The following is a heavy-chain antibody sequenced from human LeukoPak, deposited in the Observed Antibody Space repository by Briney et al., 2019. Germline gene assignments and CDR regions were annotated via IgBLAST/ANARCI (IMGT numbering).Heavy chain of an antibody. Sequence: GGSLRLSCAASGVTLSSYAMSWARQAPGKGLEWVSGISSSGSGGNTYYADSVKGRFTISRDSSKNTLFLHMNTLRAEDTAIYYCARQPADDYGDNFDLWGRGTLVTVST. CDR1: GVTLSSYA. CDR2: ISSSGSGGNT. V-gene: IGHV3-23*01. J-gene: IGHJ2*01. D-gene: IGHD4-17*01. CDR3: ARQPADDYGDNFDL.